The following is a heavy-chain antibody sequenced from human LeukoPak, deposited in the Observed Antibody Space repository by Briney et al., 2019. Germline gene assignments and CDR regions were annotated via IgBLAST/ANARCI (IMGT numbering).Heavy chain of an antibody. CDR1: GGSINNHY. CDR3: ARRRGNFWTDYYAFDY. CDR2: IYYSGDT. J-gene: IGHJ4*02. Sequence: SETLSLTCTVSGGSINNHYWTWIRQPPGKGLEWIGYIYYSGDTNYSPSLTSRVTISLDTSKNQFSLKLSSVTAADTAVYYCARRRGNFWTDYYAFDYWSLGTLVTVSS. V-gene: IGHV4-59*08. D-gene: IGHD3/OR15-3a*01.